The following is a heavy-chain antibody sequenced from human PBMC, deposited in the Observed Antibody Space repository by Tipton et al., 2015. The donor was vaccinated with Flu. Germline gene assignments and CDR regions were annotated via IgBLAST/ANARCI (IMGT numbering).Heavy chain of an antibody. CDR1: GGSVSGATYF. CDR2: FHYSATT. D-gene: IGHD3-10*02. J-gene: IGHJ4*02. CDR3: ARHTGDPVRGVIDY. Sequence: TLSLTCSLSGGSVSGATYFWSWIRQSPGMGLEWIASFHYSATTNNNSSLKRRVSISVDTSRKQFSLKLTSATAADTAVYYCARHTGDPVRGVIDYWGQGTLVTVSS. V-gene: IGHV4-61*01.